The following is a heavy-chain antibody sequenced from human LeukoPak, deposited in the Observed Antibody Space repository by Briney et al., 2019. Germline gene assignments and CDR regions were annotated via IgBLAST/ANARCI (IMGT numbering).Heavy chain of an antibody. CDR3: ARDPGVYSSGWYKGDY. J-gene: IGHJ4*02. Sequence: ASVKVSCKASGYIFTGYYMHWVRQAPGQGLEWMGWINPNSGDTNFAQKFQGRVTMTRDTSISTAYMELSRLRSDDTAVYYCARDPGVYSSGWYKGDYWGQGTLVTVSS. CDR2: INPNSGDT. V-gene: IGHV1-2*02. D-gene: IGHD6-19*01. CDR1: GYIFTGYY.